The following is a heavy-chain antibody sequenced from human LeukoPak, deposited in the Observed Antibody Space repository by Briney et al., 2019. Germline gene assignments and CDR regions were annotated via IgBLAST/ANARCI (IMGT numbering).Heavy chain of an antibody. Sequence: PGGSLRLSCAASGFTVSSNYMSWVRQAPGKGLEWVSVIYSGGSTYYADSVKGRVTISRDAPENTLYLQMNGLRAEDTAVYYCARIWNRGFDYWGQGTLVTVSS. CDR2: IYSGGST. CDR1: GFTVSSNY. V-gene: IGHV3-53*01. D-gene: IGHD2/OR15-2a*01. CDR3: ARIWNRGFDY. J-gene: IGHJ4*02.